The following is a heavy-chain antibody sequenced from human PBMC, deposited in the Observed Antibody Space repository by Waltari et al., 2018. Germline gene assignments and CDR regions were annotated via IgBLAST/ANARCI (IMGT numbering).Heavy chain of an antibody. D-gene: IGHD6-19*01. CDR1: GFKFSASA. V-gene: IGHV3-21*02. CDR3: AREGAEQWVVEDYGMDV. CDR2: IGSSSSFM. J-gene: IGHJ6*02. Sequence: EVQLVESGGGLVQPGGSLRLSCVASGFKFSASAINWVRQAPGKGLGWVSSIGSSSSFMDYADSVRGRFTVSRDNAKNTLYLQMDTLRAEDTAVYYCAREGAEQWVVEDYGMDVWGQGTTVTVSS.